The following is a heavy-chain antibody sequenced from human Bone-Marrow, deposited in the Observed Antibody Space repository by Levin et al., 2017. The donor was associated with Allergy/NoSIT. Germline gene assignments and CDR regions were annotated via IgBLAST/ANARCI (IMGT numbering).Heavy chain of an antibody. Sequence: GESLKISCKGSGYSFTSYWLIWVRQMPGKGLEWMGKIDPTDSYTNYSPSLEGHVTISTDNSLSTAYLQWSSLRASDTAMYFCARVEGYGSGSYHFQHWGQGTLVTVSS. V-gene: IGHV5-10-1*01. CDR2: IDPTDSYT. J-gene: IGHJ1*01. CDR1: GYSFTSYW. CDR3: ARVEGYGSGSYHFQH. D-gene: IGHD3-10*01.